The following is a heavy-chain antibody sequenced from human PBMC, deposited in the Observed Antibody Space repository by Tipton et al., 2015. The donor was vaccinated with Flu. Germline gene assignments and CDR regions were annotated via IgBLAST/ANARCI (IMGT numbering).Heavy chain of an antibody. CDR3: ARAEWLLNWFDP. Sequence: SLRLSCAASGFTVSSNYMSWVRQAPGKGLEWVSVIYSGGSTYYADSVKGRFTISRDNSKNTLYLQMNSLRAEDTAVYYCARAEWLLNWFDPWGQGTLVTVSS. CDR2: IYSGGST. D-gene: IGHD3-3*01. CDR1: GFTVSSNY. V-gene: IGHV3-66*01. J-gene: IGHJ5*02.